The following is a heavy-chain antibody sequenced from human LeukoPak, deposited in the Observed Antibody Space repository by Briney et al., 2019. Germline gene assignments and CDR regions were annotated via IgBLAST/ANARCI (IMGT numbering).Heavy chain of an antibody. Sequence: GGSLRLSCVASGFSFSTYAVNWVRQAPRKGPEWVSYVSSASSHVYYADSVRGRFIISRDNAKNSLYLQMNSLRAEDTAVYYCARDLMRFLEWVNWGQGTLVTVSS. D-gene: IGHD3-3*01. CDR1: GFSFSTYA. CDR2: VSSASSHV. J-gene: IGHJ4*02. V-gene: IGHV3-21*01. CDR3: ARDLMRFLEWVN.